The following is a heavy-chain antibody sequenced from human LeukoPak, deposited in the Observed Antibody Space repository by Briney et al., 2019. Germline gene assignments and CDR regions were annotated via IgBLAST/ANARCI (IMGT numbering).Heavy chain of an antibody. V-gene: IGHV1-8*03. CDR2: MNPNSGNT. CDR1: GYTFTSYD. J-gene: IGHJ5*02. Sequence: ASVKVSCKASGYTFTSYDINWVRQATGQGLEWMGWMNPNSGNTGYAQKFQGRVTITRSTSISTAYMELSSLRSEDTAVYYCTRGYCSSTSCYPPETWFDPWGQGTLVTVSS. CDR3: TRGYCSSTSCYPPETWFDP. D-gene: IGHD2-2*01.